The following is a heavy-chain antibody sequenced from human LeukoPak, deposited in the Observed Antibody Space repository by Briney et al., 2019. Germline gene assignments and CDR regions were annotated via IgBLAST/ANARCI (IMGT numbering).Heavy chain of an antibody. D-gene: IGHD3-3*01. CDR2: INHTGSS. V-gene: IGHV4-34*01. Sequence: AETLSLTCAVWGGSFSGYYGSWIRQPPGEGLEWIGEINHTGSSNYHPSRESRVPLSVDKSKNQFSLKLSSVTAADTALYYRARVNYDFWSCYSHYYMDVWGKATTVTVSS. CDR3: ARVNYDFWSCYSHYYMDV. J-gene: IGHJ6*03. CDR1: GGSFSGYY.